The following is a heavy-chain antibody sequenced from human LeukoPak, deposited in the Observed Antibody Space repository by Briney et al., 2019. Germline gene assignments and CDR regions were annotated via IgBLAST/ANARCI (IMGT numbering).Heavy chain of an antibody. Sequence: GGSLRLSCAASGFTFSSYWMHWVRQAPGKGPVWVSRINNDGSGTTYADSVKGRFTISRDDAKNTLYLQMNSLRAEDTAVYYCAREVGFGVFFDYWGQGTLVTVSS. CDR2: INNDGSGT. D-gene: IGHD3-10*01. J-gene: IGHJ4*02. CDR3: AREVGFGVFFDY. V-gene: IGHV3-74*01. CDR1: GFTFSSYW.